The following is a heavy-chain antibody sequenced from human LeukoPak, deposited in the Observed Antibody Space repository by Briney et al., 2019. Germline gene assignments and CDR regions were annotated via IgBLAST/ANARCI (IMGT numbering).Heavy chain of an antibody. CDR1: GFTLSSYW. CDR3: ARDYNGDFDY. J-gene: IGHJ4*02. CDR2: IKQDGSEK. D-gene: IGHD5-24*01. Sequence: GGSLRLSCAASGFTLSSYWMSWVRQAPGKGLEWVASIKQDGSEKYYVDSVKGRFTISRDNAWDSLYLQMNSLRVEDTALYYCARDYNGDFDYWGQGTLVTVSS. V-gene: IGHV3-7*04.